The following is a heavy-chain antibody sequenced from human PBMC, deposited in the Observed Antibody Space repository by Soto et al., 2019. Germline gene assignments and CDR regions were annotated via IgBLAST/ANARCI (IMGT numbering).Heavy chain of an antibody. J-gene: IGHJ4*02. CDR1: GFSFNSYS. CDR2: ITPWSSVT. D-gene: IGHD2-21*01. V-gene: IGHV3-48*01. Sequence: TGGSLRLSCVASGFSFNSYSINWVRQAPGKGLQWLSHITPWSSVTYSADSVKGRFTVSRDNAKNSVFLELNSLRAEDTAVYYCVADADNVPAGQHMIHGAHWGPGTLVTVSS. CDR3: VADADNVPAGQHMIHGAH.